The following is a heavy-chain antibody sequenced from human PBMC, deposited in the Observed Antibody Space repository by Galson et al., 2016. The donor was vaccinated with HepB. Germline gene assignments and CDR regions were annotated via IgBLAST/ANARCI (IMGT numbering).Heavy chain of an antibody. CDR2: ISHDGFNN. V-gene: IGHV3-30*18. J-gene: IGHJ4*02. CDR3: VKDVAEGYDDGSGGYWCIFDD. D-gene: IGHD3-10*01. CDR1: GFTFSPYA. Sequence: SLRLSCAASGFTFSPYAMHWVRQAPGKGLEWVAVISHDGFNNFYEDSVKGRFTISRDNYKNTLYLQMNSLRVEDTAIYYCVKDVAEGYDDGSGGYWCIFDDWGQGTLVTVSS.